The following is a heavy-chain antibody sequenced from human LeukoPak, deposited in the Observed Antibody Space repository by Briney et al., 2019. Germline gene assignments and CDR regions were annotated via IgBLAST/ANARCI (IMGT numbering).Heavy chain of an antibody. CDR2: IIPILGIA. CDR1: GGTFSSYA. D-gene: IGHD2-21*02. J-gene: IGHJ4*02. Sequence: SVKVSCKASGGTFSSYAISWVRQVPGQGLEWMGRIIPILGIANYAQKFQGRVTITADKSTSTAYMELSSLRSEDTAVYYCASSGIVVVTALYYFDYWGQGTLVTVSS. CDR3: ASSGIVVVTALYYFDY. V-gene: IGHV1-69*04.